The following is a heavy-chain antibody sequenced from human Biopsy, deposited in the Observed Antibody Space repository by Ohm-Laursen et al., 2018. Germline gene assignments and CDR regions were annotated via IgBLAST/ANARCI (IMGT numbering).Heavy chain of an antibody. CDR1: GFTFNTYA. J-gene: IGHJ4*02. V-gene: IGHV3-23*01. Sequence: SLRLSCAASGFTFNTYAMTWVRQAPGKGLEWVSTISGNSDIIYDTDPVKGRFTISRDNSKNTLYLQMNSLRADDTAVYYCALAAAQTVTHFDYWGQGTLVTVSS. D-gene: IGHD4-17*01. CDR2: ISGNSDII. CDR3: ALAAAQTVTHFDY.